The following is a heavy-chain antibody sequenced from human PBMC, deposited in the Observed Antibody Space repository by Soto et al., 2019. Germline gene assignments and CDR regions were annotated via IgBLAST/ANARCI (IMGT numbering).Heavy chain of an antibody. V-gene: IGHV4-30-2*01. CDR1: GGSISSGGYS. J-gene: IGHJ5*02. Sequence: SETLSLTCAVPGGSISSGGYSWSWIRQPPGKGLEWIGYTYHSGSTYYNPSLKSRVTISVDRSKNQFSLKLSSVTAADTAVYYCARVPGPWGQGTLVTVS. CDR2: TYHSGST. CDR3: ARVPGP.